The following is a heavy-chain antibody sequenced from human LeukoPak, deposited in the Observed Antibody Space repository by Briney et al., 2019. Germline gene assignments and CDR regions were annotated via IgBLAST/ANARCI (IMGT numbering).Heavy chain of an antibody. D-gene: IGHD3-9*01. V-gene: IGHV4-34*01. Sequence: SETLSLTCAVYGGSFSGYYWSWIRQPPGKGLEWIGEINHSGSTNYNPSLKRRVTISVDTSKNQFSLKLSSVTAADTAVYYCASVYYDILTGSIDAFDIWGQGTMVTVSS. CDR2: INHSGST. CDR1: GGSFSGYY. CDR3: ASVYYDILTGSIDAFDI. J-gene: IGHJ3*02.